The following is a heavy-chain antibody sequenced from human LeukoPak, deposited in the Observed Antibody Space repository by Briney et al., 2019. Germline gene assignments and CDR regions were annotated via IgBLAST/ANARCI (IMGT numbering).Heavy chain of an antibody. Sequence: GGTLRLSCAASGFTSSKHGMNWVRQAPGKGLEWVSGISPSGDITYYADSVKGRFTISRDNSKNTLYLEVISLTAEDTAVYYCAKDDAWLQFGEWSQGTLVTVSS. V-gene: IGHV3-23*01. J-gene: IGHJ4*02. CDR1: GFTSSKHG. CDR2: ISPSGDIT. CDR3: AKDDAWLQFGE. D-gene: IGHD3-10*01.